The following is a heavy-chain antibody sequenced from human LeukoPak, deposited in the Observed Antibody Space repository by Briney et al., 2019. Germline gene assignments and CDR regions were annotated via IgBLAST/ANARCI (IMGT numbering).Heavy chain of an antibody. CDR2: ISHEGSEK. D-gene: IGHD3-9*01. Sequence: GSLRLSCAASGFTFRNYGFQGVRQAPGKGLEWVAVISHEGSEKKYAESVQGRFTISRDNSKNTVSLQMNSLRPEDTAVYYCSKGQLRYFDWLSSFYYYGMDVWGQGTTVTVSS. CDR3: SKGQLRYFDWLSSFYYYGMDV. CDR1: GFTFRNYG. V-gene: IGHV3-30*18. J-gene: IGHJ6*02.